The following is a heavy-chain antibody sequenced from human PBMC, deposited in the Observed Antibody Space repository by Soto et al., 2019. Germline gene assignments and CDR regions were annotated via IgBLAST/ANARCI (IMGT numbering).Heavy chain of an antibody. CDR2: VYYSGST. CDR1: GGSVSSYS. D-gene: IGHD5-18*01. CDR3: ANSPPAMVAPNI. J-gene: IGHJ4*02. V-gene: IGHV4-59*02. Sequence: PSETLSLTCTVSGGSVSSYSWTWVRQPPGKGLEWIGYVYYSGSTHYNPSLKSRVTISLDTSKNQFSLKLTSVTAADTAMYFWANSPPAMVAPNIWGQGTLVTVSS.